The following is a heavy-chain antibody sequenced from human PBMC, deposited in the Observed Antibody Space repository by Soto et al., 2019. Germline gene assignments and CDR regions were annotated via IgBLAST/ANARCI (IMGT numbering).Heavy chain of an antibody. CDR3: ARETDTYYYGSGSYGFSGMDV. J-gene: IGHJ6*02. Sequence: SETLSLTCAVSGGSISSGGYSWSWIRQPPGKGLEWIGYMYHSGSTYYNPSLKSRVTISIDRSKNQFSLKLSSVTAADTAVYYCARETDTYYYGSGSYGFSGMDVWGQGTTVTVSS. V-gene: IGHV4-30-2*01. CDR1: GGSISSGGYS. D-gene: IGHD3-10*01. CDR2: MYHSGST.